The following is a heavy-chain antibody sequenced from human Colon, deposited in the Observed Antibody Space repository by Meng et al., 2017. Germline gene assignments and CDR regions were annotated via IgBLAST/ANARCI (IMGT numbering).Heavy chain of an antibody. Sequence: GGSLRLSCTASGFTFSDYGVSWFRQAPGKGLEWVGFIRSEAFGGTAEYAASVEGRFTISRDDSKSIAYLQMNRLKTEDTAVYYCTRNFGDYRPIDFRGQGTLVTVSS. V-gene: IGHV3-49*03. CDR3: TRNFGDYRPIDF. J-gene: IGHJ4*02. D-gene: IGHD4-17*01. CDR1: GFTFSDYG. CDR2: IRSEAFGGTA.